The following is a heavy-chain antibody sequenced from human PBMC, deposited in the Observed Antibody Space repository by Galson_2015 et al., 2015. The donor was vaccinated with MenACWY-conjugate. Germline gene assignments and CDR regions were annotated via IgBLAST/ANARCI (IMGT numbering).Heavy chain of an antibody. CDR3: ARDIYSAFDS. V-gene: IGHV3-74*01. Sequence: SLRLSCAASGFTFNDYWMHWVRQPPGKGLEWISYIKADGSFSNYADSVKGRFTISTGNAKNMVYLQTDGLGAEDTAVYFCARDIYSAFDSWGQGTLVTVSS. CDR1: GFTFNDYW. D-gene: IGHD2-15*01. CDR2: IKADGSFS. J-gene: IGHJ4*02.